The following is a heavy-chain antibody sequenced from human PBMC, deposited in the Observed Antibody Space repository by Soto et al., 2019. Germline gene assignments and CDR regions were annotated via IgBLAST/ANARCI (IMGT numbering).Heavy chain of an antibody. J-gene: IGHJ4*02. CDR2: INSDGARI. D-gene: IGHD1-1*01. V-gene: IGHV3-74*03. Sequence: PGGSLRLSCAASGFTFTHYRIHWVRQPPGKGLEWVGRINSDGARIEYGDSVKGRFTISRDNAHNMVFLQMNSLTDEDSGVYFCATAGDWNYVQDFWGQGTLVTVSS. CDR3: ATAGDWNYVQDF. CDR1: GFTFTHYR.